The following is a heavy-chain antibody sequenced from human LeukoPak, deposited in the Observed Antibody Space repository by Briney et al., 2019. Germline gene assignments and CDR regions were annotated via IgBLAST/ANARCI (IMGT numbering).Heavy chain of an antibody. CDR3: ARDGVAGGFDY. CDR1: GVSIGSYN. J-gene: IGHJ4*02. CDR2: IHYSGST. D-gene: IGHD6-19*01. Sequence: SETLSLSCTVSGVSIGSYNRNWIRQAPGKGLEWIGYIHYSGSTNHNSSLKSRVTISVDTSKNQYSLKLSSVTAADTAVYYCARDGVAGGFDYWGQGTLVTVSS. V-gene: IGHV4-59*01.